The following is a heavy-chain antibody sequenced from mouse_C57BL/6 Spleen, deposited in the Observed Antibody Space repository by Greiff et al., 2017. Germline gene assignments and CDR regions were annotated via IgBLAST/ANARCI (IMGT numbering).Heavy chain of an antibody. Sequence: QVQLQQSGPELVKPGASVKISCKASGYAFSSSWMNWVKQRPGKGLEWIGRIYPGDGDTNYNGKFKGKATLTADKSSSTAYMQLSSLTSEDSAVYDGASGDGYRSHDFGDWGEGTTLTGSS. D-gene: IGHD2-14*01. CDR1: GYAFSSSW. J-gene: IGHJ2*01. CDR3: ASGDGYRSHDFGD. CDR2: IYPGDGDT. V-gene: IGHV1-82*01.